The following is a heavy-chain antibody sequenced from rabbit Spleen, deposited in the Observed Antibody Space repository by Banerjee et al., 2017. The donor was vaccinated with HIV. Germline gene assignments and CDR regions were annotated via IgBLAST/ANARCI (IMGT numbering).Heavy chain of an antibody. CDR1: GVSFSDKDV. CDR2: INIATGKS. J-gene: IGHJ4*01. CDR3: ARDLAGVIGWNFNL. V-gene: IGHV1S40*01. Sequence: QSLEESGGGLVQPEGSLTLTCKASGVSFSDKDVMCWVRQASGKGLEWITCINIATGKSVYASWVSGRFIMSRTSSTTVTLQMTSLTAADTATYFCARDLAGVIGWNFNLWGQGTLVTVS. D-gene: IGHD4-1*01.